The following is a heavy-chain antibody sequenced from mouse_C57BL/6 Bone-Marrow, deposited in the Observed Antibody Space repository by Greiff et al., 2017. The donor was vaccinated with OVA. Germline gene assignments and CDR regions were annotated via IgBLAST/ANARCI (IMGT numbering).Heavy chain of an antibody. CDR3: TRLGLRRGY. V-gene: IGHV1-15*01. CDR2: IDPETGGT. J-gene: IGHJ2*01. D-gene: IGHD2-4*01. Sequence: QVQLKQSGAELVRPGASVTLSCKASGYTFTDYEMHWVKQTPVHGLEWIGAIDPETGGTAYNQKFKGKAILTADKSSSTAYMELRSLTSEDSAVYYCTRLGLRRGYWGQGTTLTVSS. CDR1: GYTFTDYE.